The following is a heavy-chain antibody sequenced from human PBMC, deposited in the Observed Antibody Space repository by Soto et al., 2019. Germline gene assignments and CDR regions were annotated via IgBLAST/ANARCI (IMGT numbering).Heavy chain of an antibody. CDR3: VSSLNYDFWRDGGRHFYFDY. J-gene: IGHJ4*02. Sequence: QVQLQESGPGLVKPSGTLSLTCAVSGGSISSSYWWNWVRQTPKGGLDWIGEIYHGGTTNYNPSLKNRVTISVDKSKYQFSLKLTSVTAADTAVYYCVSSLNYDFWRDGGRHFYFDYWGRGILATVSS. V-gene: IGHV4-4*02. CDR1: GGSISSSYW. CDR2: IYHGGTT. D-gene: IGHD3-3*01.